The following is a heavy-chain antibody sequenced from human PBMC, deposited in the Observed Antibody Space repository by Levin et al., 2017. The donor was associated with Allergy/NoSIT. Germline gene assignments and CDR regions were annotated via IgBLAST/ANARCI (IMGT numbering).Heavy chain of an antibody. CDR1: GGSFSGYY. Sequence: PSETLSLTCAVYGGSFSGYYWSWIRQPPGKGLEWIGEINHSGSTNYNPSLKSRVTISVDTSKNQFSLKLSSVTAADTAVYYCARCEGGTVTTLLNPFDYWGQGTLVTVSS. CDR3: ARCEGGTVTTLLNPFDY. V-gene: IGHV4-34*01. CDR2: INHSGST. D-gene: IGHD4-17*01. J-gene: IGHJ4*02.